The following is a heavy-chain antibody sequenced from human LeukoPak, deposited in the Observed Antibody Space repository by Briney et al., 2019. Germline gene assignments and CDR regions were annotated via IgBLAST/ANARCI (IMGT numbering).Heavy chain of an antibody. CDR2: IYHSGNT. CDR1: GGSISSRNW. Sequence: KTSESLSLTCVVSGGSISSRNWWSWVRQPPGKGLEWIGEIYHSGNTNYNPSLKSRVSISVDKAKNQFSLKMSSVTAADTAVYYCARQYCSGGNCYHFDYWGQGTLVTVSS. V-gene: IGHV4-4*02. CDR3: ARQYCSGGNCYHFDY. D-gene: IGHD2-15*01. J-gene: IGHJ4*02.